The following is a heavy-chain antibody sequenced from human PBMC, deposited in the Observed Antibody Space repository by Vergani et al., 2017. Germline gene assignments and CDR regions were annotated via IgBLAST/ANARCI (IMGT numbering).Heavy chain of an antibody. D-gene: IGHD2-21*02. CDR1: GYSFTNYW. V-gene: IGHV5-51*06. J-gene: IGHJ4*02. CDR2: IYPGDSDT. CDR3: VRPIGDIAVTAILY. Sequence: EVQLVQSGAEVKKSGDSLKISCKPSGYSFTNYWIGWVRQMPGKGLEWMGIIYPGDSDTRYSPSFHGQITISADKSISTAYLQWSSLKASDTAMYYCVRPIGDIAVTAILYWGQGTLVTVSS.